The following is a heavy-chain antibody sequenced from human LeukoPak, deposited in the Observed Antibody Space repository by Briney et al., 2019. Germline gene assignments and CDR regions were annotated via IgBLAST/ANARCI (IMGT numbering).Heavy chain of an antibody. D-gene: IGHD1-26*01. CDR1: GFTVSSNY. J-gene: IGHJ1*01. Sequence: GGSLRLSCAASGFTVSSNYMSWVRQAPGKGLEWVSVIYSGGSTYYADSVKGRFTISRDNSKNTLYLQMNSLRAEDTAVYYCALKWELSDFQHWGQGTLVTVSS. V-gene: IGHV3-53*01. CDR2: IYSGGST. CDR3: ALKWELSDFQH.